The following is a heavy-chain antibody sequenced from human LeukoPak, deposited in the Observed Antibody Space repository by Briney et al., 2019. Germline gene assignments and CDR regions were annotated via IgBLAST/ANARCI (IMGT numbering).Heavy chain of an antibody. CDR3: ARVSTLGCSSTTCLVFDI. J-gene: IGHJ3*02. CDR1: GYTFTGHY. V-gene: IGHV1-2*02. CDR2: INSNSGGT. Sequence: ASVKVSCRASGYTFTGHYIHWVRQAPGQGLEWMGCINSNSGGTNYAQNFQGRVTMTRDTSLSTAYMVIISLGSDDTPVYYCARVSTLGCSSTTCLVFDIWGQGTVVTVSS. D-gene: IGHD2-2*01.